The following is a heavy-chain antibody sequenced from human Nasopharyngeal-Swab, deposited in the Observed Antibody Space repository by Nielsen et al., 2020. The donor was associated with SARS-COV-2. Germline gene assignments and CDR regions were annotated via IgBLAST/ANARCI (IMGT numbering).Heavy chain of an antibody. D-gene: IGHD2-21*01. CDR2: YPGDSDT. Sequence: GESLKISCKGSGYSFTSYWIGWVRQMPGKGLEWMGIYPGDSDTRYSPSFQGQVTISADKSNSTAYLQWSSLKASDTAMYYCARPSFHEGFDYWGQGTLVTVSS. J-gene: IGHJ4*02. V-gene: IGHV5-51*01. CDR1: GYSFTSYW. CDR3: ARPSFHEGFDY.